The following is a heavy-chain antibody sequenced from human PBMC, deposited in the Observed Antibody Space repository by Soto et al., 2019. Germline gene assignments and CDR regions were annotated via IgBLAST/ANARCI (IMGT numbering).Heavy chain of an antibody. D-gene: IGHD5-12*01. J-gene: IGHJ5*02. CDR2: IYYSGST. V-gene: IGHV4-59*04. CDR1: GGSISSYY. CDR3: ATGHSGTNWFDP. Sequence: SETLSLTCTVSGGSISSYYWSWIRQPPGKGLEWIGYIYYSGSTYYNPSLKSRVTISVDTSKNQFSLKLSSVTAADTAVYYCATGHSGTNWFDPSGQGTLVTVSS.